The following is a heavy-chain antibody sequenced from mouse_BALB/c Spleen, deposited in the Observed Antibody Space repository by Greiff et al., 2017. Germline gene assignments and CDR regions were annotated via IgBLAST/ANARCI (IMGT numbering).Heavy chain of an antibody. V-gene: IGHV5-6*01. CDR3: ARQAYGNYPYYAMDY. Sequence: EVQGVESGGDLVKPGGSLKLSCAASGFTFSSYGMSWVRQTPDKRLEWVATISSGGSYTYYPDSVKGRFTISRDNAKNTLYLQMSSLKSEDTAMYYCARQAYGNYPYYAMDYWGQGTSVTVSS. CDR2: ISSGGSYT. J-gene: IGHJ4*01. CDR1: GFTFSSYG. D-gene: IGHD2-1*01.